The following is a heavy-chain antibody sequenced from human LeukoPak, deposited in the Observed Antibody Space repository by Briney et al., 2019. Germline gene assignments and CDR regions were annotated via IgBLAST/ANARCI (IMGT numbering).Heavy chain of an antibody. Sequence: ASVKVSCKASGYTFTTYGISWVRQAPGQGLEWMGWISAYNGITYYAQKLQGRVTMTTDTSTSTVYMELRSLRSDDTAIYYCARDLEFCGGDCYTDAFDIWGQGTMVTVSS. CDR3: ARDLEFCGGDCYTDAFDI. CDR1: GYTFTTYG. CDR2: ISAYNGIT. V-gene: IGHV1-18*01. J-gene: IGHJ3*02. D-gene: IGHD2-21*02.